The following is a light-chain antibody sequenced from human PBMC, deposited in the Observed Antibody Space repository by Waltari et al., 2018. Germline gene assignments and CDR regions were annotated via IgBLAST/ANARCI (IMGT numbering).Light chain of an antibody. CDR2: DKN. Sequence: SSELTQDPAVSVAMGQTVRITCQGDSPRSYYSSLYQQRPGQAPRLVMYDKNNRPSGVPDRFSGSSSHNTASLTITGAQAEDEASYYCHSRDASGVGGSFGGGTKLTVL. CDR1: SPRSYY. CDR3: HSRDASGVGGS. J-gene: IGLJ2*01. V-gene: IGLV3-19*01.